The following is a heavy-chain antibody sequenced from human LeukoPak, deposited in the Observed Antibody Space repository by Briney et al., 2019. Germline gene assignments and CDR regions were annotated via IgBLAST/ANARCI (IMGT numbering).Heavy chain of an antibody. CDR3: AASTDYVWGSTY. CDR1: GFTFSSYS. Sequence: GGSLRLSCAASGFTFSSYSMNWVRQAPGKGLEWVSYISSSSSTIYYADSVKGRFTISRDNAKNSLFLQMNSLRAEDTAVYYCAASTDYVWGSTYWGQGTLVTVSS. V-gene: IGHV3-48*04. J-gene: IGHJ4*02. D-gene: IGHD3-16*01. CDR2: ISSSSSTI.